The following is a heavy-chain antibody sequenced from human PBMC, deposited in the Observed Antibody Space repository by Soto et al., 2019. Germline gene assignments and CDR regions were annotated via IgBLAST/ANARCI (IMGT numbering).Heavy chain of an antibody. CDR1: GYSFTSYW. Sequence: PGESLKISCKGSGYSFTSYWIGWVRQMPGKGLEWMGIIYPGDSDTRYSPSFQGQVTISADKSISTAYLQWSSLKASDTAMYYCARLRVVVPANNGMDVWGQGTTVTVSS. V-gene: IGHV5-51*01. J-gene: IGHJ6*02. CDR2: IYPGDSDT. CDR3: ARLRVVVPANNGMDV. D-gene: IGHD2-21*02.